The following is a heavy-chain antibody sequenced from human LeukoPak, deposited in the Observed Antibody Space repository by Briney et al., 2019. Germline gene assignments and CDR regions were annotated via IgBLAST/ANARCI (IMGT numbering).Heavy chain of an antibody. J-gene: IGHJ4*02. CDR3: ARREYSGYDLSPFDY. CDR2: INHSGST. CDR1: GGSFSGYY. V-gene: IGHV4-34*01. D-gene: IGHD5-12*01. Sequence: SETLSLTCAVYGGSFSGYYWSWIRQPPGKGLEWIGEINHSGSTNYNPSLKSRVTISIDKSKNQFSLKLNSVTAADTAVYYCARREYSGYDLSPFDYWGQGTLVTVSS.